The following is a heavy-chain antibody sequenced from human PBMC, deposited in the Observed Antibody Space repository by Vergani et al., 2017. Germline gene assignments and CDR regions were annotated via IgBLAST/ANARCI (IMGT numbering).Heavy chain of an antibody. CDR3: ARDRPENYDFWSGYYTGPFDY. J-gene: IGHJ4*02. CDR2: IIPIFGTA. D-gene: IGHD3-3*01. Sequence: QVQLVQSGAEVKKPGSSVKVSCKASGGTFSSYAISWVRQAPGQGLEWMGGIIPIFGTANFAQKFQGRVTITADESTSTAYMELSSLGSEDTAVYYCARDRPENYDFWSGYYTGPFDYWGQGTLVTVSS. CDR1: GGTFSSYA. V-gene: IGHV1-69*01.